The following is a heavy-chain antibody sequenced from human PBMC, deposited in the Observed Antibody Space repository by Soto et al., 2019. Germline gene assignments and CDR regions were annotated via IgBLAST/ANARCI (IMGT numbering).Heavy chain of an antibody. CDR2: IWYDGGNK. V-gene: IGHV3-33*01. D-gene: IGHD6-19*01. CDR1: GFNFSSYV. J-gene: IGHJ4*02. CDR3: ARDGQWLPRDGLRSSYYFDY. Sequence: QVQLVESGGGVVQPGRSLRLSCAASGFNFSSYVMHWVRQAPGKGLEWVAVIWYDGGNKYYADSVKGRFTISRDNSKNKLYLQMNSLRADDTAVYYCARDGQWLPRDGLRSSYYFDYWGQGTLVTVSS.